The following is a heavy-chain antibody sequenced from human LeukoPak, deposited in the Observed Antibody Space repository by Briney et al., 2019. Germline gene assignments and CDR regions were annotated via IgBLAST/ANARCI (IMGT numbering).Heavy chain of an antibody. CDR2: IYYSGTT. V-gene: IGHV4-39*07. Sequence: SETLSLTCSVSGGSISSNSYYWGWIRQPPGMGLEWIGNIYYSGTTYYNPSLEGRVTILVDTSRNHFSVKLSSVTAADTAVYYCARSQNYYGSGDYWSQGTLVTVSS. CDR3: ARSQNYYGSGDY. J-gene: IGHJ4*02. CDR1: GGSISSNSYY. D-gene: IGHD3-10*01.